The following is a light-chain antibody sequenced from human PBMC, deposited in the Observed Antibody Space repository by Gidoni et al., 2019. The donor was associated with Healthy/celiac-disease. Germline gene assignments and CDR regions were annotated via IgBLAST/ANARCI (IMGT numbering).Light chain of an antibody. CDR1: QDISNY. J-gene: IGKJ2*01. V-gene: IGKV1-33*01. CDR3: QQYDNLPYT. Sequence: DIQMTHSLSSLSASVGDRVTITCQASQDISNYLNWYQQKPGKAPKLLIYDASNLETGVPSRFSGSGSGTDFTFTISSLQPEDIATYYCQQYDNLPYTFGQGTKLEIK. CDR2: DAS.